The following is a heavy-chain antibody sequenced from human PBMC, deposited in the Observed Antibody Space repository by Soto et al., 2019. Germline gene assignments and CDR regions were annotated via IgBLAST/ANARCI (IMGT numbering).Heavy chain of an antibody. CDR1: GGSISSGDYY. J-gene: IGHJ4*02. Sequence: KPSETLSLTCTVSGGSISSGDYYWSWIRQPPGKGLEWIGYIYYSGSTYYNPSLKSRVTISVDTSKNQFSLKLSSVTAADTAVYYCARESTDYGGNKGGQMGFDYWGQGTLVTVSS. D-gene: IGHD4-17*01. CDR2: IYYSGST. V-gene: IGHV4-30-4*01. CDR3: ARESTDYGGNKGGQMGFDY.